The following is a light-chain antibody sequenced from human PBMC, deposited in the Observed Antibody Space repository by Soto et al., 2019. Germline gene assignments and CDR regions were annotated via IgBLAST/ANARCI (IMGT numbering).Light chain of an antibody. CDR3: QQYEACPLT. J-gene: IGKJ4*01. CDR2: KAS. CDR1: QSISSW. Sequence: DIQLTQSPSTLSASVGDRATITCRASQSISSWLAWYQQKPGKAPKLLVYKASSLESGVPSRFSGSGAGTAFTLTISTLQPDDFATYYCQQYEACPLTFGGGTKVEI. V-gene: IGKV1-5*03.